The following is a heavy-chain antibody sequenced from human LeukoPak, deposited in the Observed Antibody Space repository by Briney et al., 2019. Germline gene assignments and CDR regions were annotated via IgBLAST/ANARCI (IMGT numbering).Heavy chain of an antibody. D-gene: IGHD6-13*01. Sequence: SETLSLTCSVSGGSIGKYHWTWIRQPPGKRLEWIGYVYYTGNLNYNPSLERRVSLSIDTSKNQFSLSLSSVTAADTAVYYCARGALTGRIAGYSSSWYLVYWGQGTLVTVSS. J-gene: IGHJ4*02. CDR3: ARGALTGRIAGYSSSWYLVY. V-gene: IGHV4-59*01. CDR1: GGSIGKYH. CDR2: VYYTGNL.